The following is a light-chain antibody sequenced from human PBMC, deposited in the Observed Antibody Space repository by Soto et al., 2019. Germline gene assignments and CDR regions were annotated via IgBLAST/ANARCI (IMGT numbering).Light chain of an antibody. J-gene: IGKJ4*01. Sequence: EIVLTQSPATLSLSPGDRAVLSLRASQSVSRSLTWYQHKAGQAPRLLSYDASTRATGIPRRFSGSGSGTDFTRTISSLEPEDFAVYYCQQRSNSFGGGTKVDI. CDR2: DAS. CDR1: QSVSRS. V-gene: IGKV3-11*01. CDR3: QQRSNS.